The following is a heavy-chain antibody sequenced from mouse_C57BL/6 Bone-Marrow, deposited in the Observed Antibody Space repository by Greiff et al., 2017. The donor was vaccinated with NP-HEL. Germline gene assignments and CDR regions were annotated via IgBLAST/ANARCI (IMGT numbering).Heavy chain of an antibody. CDR1: GYSFTGYY. J-gene: IGHJ4*01. CDR3: ARWYSNYVYAMDY. V-gene: IGHV1-42*01. Sequence: EVQLQQSGPELVKPGASVKISCKASGYSFTGYYMNWVKQSPEKSLEWIGEINPSTGGTTYNQKFKAKATLTVDKSSSTAYMQLKSLTSEDSAVYYCARWYSNYVYAMDYWGQGTSVTVSS. CDR2: INPSTGGT. D-gene: IGHD2-5*01.